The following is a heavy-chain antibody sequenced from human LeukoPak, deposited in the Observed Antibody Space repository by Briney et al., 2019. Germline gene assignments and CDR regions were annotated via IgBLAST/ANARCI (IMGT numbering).Heavy chain of an antibody. D-gene: IGHD3-10*01. Sequence: PSETLTLTCTVSGCSFSSSCYNWVWMPQPPGKGLVGIGNIYYSGSTYYNPPLKSRFTISVDTSKNQFSLKLSSVTAADTAVYYCARHRMVRGVLYYYYYYYMDVWGKGTTVTISS. J-gene: IGHJ6*03. CDR3: ARHRMVRGVLYYYYYYYMDV. CDR2: IYYSGST. CDR1: GCSFSSSCYN. V-gene: IGHV4-39*01.